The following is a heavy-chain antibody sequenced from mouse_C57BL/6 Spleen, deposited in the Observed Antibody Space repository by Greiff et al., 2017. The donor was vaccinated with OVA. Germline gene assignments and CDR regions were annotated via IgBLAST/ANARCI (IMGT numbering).Heavy chain of an antibody. CDR2: IDPSDSYT. V-gene: IGHV1-69*01. CDR1: GYTFTSYW. Sequence: QVQLQQPGAELVMPGASVKLSCKASGYTFTSYWMHWVKQRPGQGLEWIGEIDPSDSYTNSNQKFKGKSTLTVDKSSSTAYMQLSSLTAEDSAVYYCARSGRLYYGSSFYYFDYWGQGTTLTVSS. CDR3: ARSGRLYYGSSFYYFDY. D-gene: IGHD1-1*01. J-gene: IGHJ2*01.